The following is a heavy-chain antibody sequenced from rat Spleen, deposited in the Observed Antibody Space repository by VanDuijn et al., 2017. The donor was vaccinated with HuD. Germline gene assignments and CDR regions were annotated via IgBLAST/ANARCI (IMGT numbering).Heavy chain of an antibody. CDR2: ISTSGGST. CDR1: GFTFSSFP. D-gene: IGHD1-4*01. CDR3: ARHPNYPGIPPMDA. V-gene: IGHV5-46*01. Sequence: EVQLVESGGGLVQPGRSMKLSCAASGFTFSSFPMAWVRQAPTKGLEWVATISTSGGSTYYRDSVKGRFTISRDNAKSTLYLQMNSLRSEDTATYYCARHPNYPGIPPMDAWGQGASVTVSS. J-gene: IGHJ4*01.